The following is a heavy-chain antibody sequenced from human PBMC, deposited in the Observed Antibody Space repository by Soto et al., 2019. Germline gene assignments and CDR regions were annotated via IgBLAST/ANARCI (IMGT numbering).Heavy chain of an antibody. V-gene: IGHV3-30*18. CDR3: AKETDSNYVYYYYGMDV. CDR2: ISYDGSNK. CDR1: GFTFSSYG. J-gene: IGHJ6*01. Sequence: QVQLVESGGGVVQPGRSLRLSCAASGFTFSSYGMHWVRQAPGKGLEWVAVISYDGSNKYYADSVKGRFTISRDNSKNTLYLQMNSLRAEDTAVYYCAKETDSNYVYYYYGMDVW. D-gene: IGHD4-4*01.